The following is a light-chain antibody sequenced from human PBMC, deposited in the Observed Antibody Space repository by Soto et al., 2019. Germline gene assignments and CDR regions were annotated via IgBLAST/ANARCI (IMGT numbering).Light chain of an antibody. CDR3: QQYNGWPYT. V-gene: IGKV3-15*01. J-gene: IGKJ2*01. CDR1: QSIRSN. CDR2: GAS. Sequence: EIVMTQSPVTLSVSPGERATLSCRASQSIRSNLAWYQQKPGQAPSLLIYGASTRATAIPARFSGSGSGTEFTLTISSLQSEDFAVYYCQQYNGWPYTFGQGTKLEIK.